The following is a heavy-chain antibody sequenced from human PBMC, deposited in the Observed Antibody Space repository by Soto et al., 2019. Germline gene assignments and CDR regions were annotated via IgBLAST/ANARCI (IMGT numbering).Heavy chain of an antibody. CDR1: GITLSNAW. V-gene: IGHV3-15*01. CDR2: IKSKADGATT. Sequence: PGGSLRLSCAASGITLSNAWMTWVRQAPGKGLEWVGRIKSKADGATTEYGSPVKDRFIISRDDSENTLDLQMNSLKTEDTAMYYCARVAYWGPGTQVTAPQ. J-gene: IGHJ4*02. CDR3: ARVAY.